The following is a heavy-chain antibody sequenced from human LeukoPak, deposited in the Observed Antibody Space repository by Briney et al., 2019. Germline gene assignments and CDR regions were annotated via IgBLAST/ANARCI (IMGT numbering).Heavy chain of an antibody. J-gene: IGHJ4*02. CDR2: VTPIFGKT. CDR3: ARGYASGSPVDY. V-gene: IGHV1-69*13. CDR1: GATFSSYA. Sequence: SVKVSCKASGATFSSYAISWVRQAPGQGLEWMGWVTPIFGKTNYARQFQDSVTLTADGSTGTSYLEVSSLRSGDTAVYFWARGYASGSPVDYWGKGTLVTVSS. D-gene: IGHD3-10*01.